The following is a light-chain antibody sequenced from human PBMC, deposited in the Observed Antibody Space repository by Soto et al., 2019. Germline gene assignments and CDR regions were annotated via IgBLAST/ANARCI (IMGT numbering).Light chain of an antibody. J-gene: IGLJ2*01. CDR2: EDN. CDR1: SSDVGSYNL. Sequence: QSALTQPASVSGSPGQSITISCTGTSSDVGSYNLVSWYQQHPGKAPKLMIYEDNKRPSGLSNRFSGSKSGNTASLTISGLQAEDEADYYCYAYAGSTFDVVFGGGTKLTVL. CDR3: YAYAGSTFDVV. V-gene: IGLV2-23*01.